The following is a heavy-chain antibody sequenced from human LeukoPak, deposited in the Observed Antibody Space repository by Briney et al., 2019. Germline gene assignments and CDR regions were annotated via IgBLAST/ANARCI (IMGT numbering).Heavy chain of an antibody. V-gene: IGHV4-34*01. CDR2: INHSGST. Sequence: SETLSLTCAVYGGSFSGYYWSWIRQPPGKGLEWIGEINHSGSTNYNPSLKSRVTISVDTSKNQFSLKLSSVTAADTAVSYCERGRGAPEGGGLPFCFDYWGQGTLVTVSS. D-gene: IGHD2-15*01. J-gene: IGHJ4*02. CDR1: GGSFSGYY. CDR3: ERGRGAPEGGGLPFCFDY.